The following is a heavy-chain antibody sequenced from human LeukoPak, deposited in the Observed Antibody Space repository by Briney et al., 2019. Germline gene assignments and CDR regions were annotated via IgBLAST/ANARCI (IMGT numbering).Heavy chain of an antibody. J-gene: IGHJ4*02. CDR2: ISYDGSNK. CDR1: GFTFSSYG. D-gene: IGHD3-22*01. Sequence: PGRSLRFSCAASGFTFSSYGMHWVRQAPGKGLEWVAVISYDGSNKYYADSVKGRFTISRDNSKNTLYLQMNSLRAEDTAVYYCAKDLRYDSSGYYWGQGTLVTVSS. V-gene: IGHV3-30*18. CDR3: AKDLRYDSSGYY.